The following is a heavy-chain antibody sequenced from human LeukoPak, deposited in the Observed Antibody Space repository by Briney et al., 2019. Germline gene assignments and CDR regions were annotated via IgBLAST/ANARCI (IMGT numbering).Heavy chain of an antibody. V-gene: IGHV4-34*01. J-gene: IGHJ6*03. Sequence: PSETLSLTCAVSGASISSYYWSWIRQPPGKGLEWIGEINHSGSTNYNPSLKSRVTISVDTSKNQFSLKLSSVTAADTAVYYCARLKSGYYDSSGYYYSGNYYYYYMDVWGKGTTVTVSS. CDR1: GASISSYY. CDR2: INHSGST. CDR3: ARLKSGYYDSSGYYYSGNYYYYYMDV. D-gene: IGHD3-22*01.